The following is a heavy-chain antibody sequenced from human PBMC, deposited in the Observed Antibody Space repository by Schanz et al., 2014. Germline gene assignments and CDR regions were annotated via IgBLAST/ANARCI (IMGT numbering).Heavy chain of an antibody. CDR1: GFTFSSFA. CDR3: AKKGRDYGSGSYQIIDD. J-gene: IGHJ4*02. CDR2: IGGSGSDT. V-gene: IGHV3-23*01. Sequence: EVQLLESGGGLVQPGGSLRLSCEASGFTFSSFAMSWVRQAPGKGLEWVSYIGGSGSDTYYADSVRGRFTISRDNSKNMLYLQMNSLRADDTAVYYCAKKGRDYGSGSYQIIDDWGQGTLVTVSS. D-gene: IGHD3-10*01.